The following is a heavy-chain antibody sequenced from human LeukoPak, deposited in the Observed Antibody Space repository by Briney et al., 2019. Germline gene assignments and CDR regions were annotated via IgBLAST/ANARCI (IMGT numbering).Heavy chain of an antibody. CDR3: AKTPAGAWDYFDY. V-gene: IGHV3-23*01. D-gene: IGHD4/OR15-4a*01. J-gene: IGHJ4*02. Sequence: GGSLRLSCAASGFTFSNYGMSWVRQAPGKGLEWVSGISGGGRSTYYADSVKGRFTISRDNSKNTLYLQMNSLRADDTAVYYSAKTPAGAWDYFDYWGQGTLVTVSS. CDR1: GFTFSNYG. CDR2: ISGGGRST.